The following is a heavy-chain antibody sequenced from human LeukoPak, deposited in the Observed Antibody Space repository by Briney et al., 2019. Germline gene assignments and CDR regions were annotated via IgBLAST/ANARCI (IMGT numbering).Heavy chain of an antibody. D-gene: IGHD5-24*01. J-gene: IGHJ4*02. CDR1: GGSISSYD. CDR2: IYYSGRT. V-gene: IGHV4-59*08. CDR3: ARGAGAGYNLQPFDY. Sequence: SETLSLTCTVSGGSISSYDWSWIRQPPGKGLEWIGYIYYSGRTKYNPSLKRRVPIPVDTPKNQFPLKLSSVTAADTAVYYCARGAGAGYNLQPFDYWGQGTLVTVSS.